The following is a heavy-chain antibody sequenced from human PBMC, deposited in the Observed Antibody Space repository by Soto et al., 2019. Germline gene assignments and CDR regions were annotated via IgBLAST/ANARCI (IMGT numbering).Heavy chain of an antibody. CDR2: ISYDGSSK. V-gene: IGHV3-30-3*01. J-gene: IGHJ4*02. D-gene: IGHD6-19*01. CDR3: ARDAVAMDY. Sequence: GGSLRLSCAASEFTISSYAMHWVRQAPGKGLEWVAVISYDGSSKYNTDSVKGPFTISRDNSKNTVYLQMHSLTVDDTAVYYCARDAVAMDYWGQGTLVTVSS. CDR1: EFTISSYA.